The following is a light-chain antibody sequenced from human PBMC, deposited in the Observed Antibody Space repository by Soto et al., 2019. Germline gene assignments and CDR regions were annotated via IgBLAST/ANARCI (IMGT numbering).Light chain of an antibody. CDR3: QQYENLPT. V-gene: IGKV1-33*01. J-gene: IGKJ5*01. Sequence: DIQMTQSPSSLSASVGDTVTITCRASQSISTWLAWFQQKPGRAPXLLIYDASNLEAGVPSRFRGSGSGTDFTFTISRLQPEDIATYYCQQYENLPTLGQGTRLEIK. CDR2: DAS. CDR1: QSISTW.